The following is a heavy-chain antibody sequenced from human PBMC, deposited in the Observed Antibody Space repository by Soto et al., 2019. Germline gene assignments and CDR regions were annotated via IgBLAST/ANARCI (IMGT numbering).Heavy chain of an antibody. D-gene: IGHD3-3*01. CDR1: GFTFSSYS. Sequence: GGSLRLSCAASGFTFSSYSMNCLRQAPGKGLEWVSYITNSGTTIYYADSVNGRFTISRDNAKNSLYLQMNSLRDDDTAVYYCATPGVRFLEWTTDYWGQGTLVTVSS. CDR3: ATPGVRFLEWTTDY. V-gene: IGHV3-48*02. CDR2: ITNSGTTI. J-gene: IGHJ4*02.